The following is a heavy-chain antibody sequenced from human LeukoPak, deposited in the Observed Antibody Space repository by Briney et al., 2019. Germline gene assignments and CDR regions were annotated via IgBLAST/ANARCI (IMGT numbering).Heavy chain of an antibody. D-gene: IGHD3-10*01. Sequence: SETLSLTCSVSGRSINTYYWSWIRQPAGKGLEWIGRIYTSGSTNYNPSLKSRVTMSVDTSKNQFSLKLSSVTAADTAVYYCARGGITMVRGVIITGNWFDPWGQGTLVTVSS. CDR2: IYTSGST. CDR1: GRSINTYY. V-gene: IGHV4-4*07. J-gene: IGHJ5*02. CDR3: ARGGITMVRGVIITGNWFDP.